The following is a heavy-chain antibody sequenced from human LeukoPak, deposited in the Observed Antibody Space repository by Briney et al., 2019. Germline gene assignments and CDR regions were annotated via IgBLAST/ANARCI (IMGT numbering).Heavy chain of an antibody. J-gene: IGHJ6*03. CDR2: IIPIFGTA. CDR3: ARYSGYGHYYYYYMDV. Sequence: VKVSCKASGGTFSSYAISWVRQAPGQGLEWMGGIIPIFGTANYAQKFQGRVTITADKSTSTAYMELSSLRSEDTAVYYCARYSGYGHYYYYYMDVWGKGTTVTVSS. V-gene: IGHV1-69*13. D-gene: IGHD5-12*01. CDR1: GGTFSSYA.